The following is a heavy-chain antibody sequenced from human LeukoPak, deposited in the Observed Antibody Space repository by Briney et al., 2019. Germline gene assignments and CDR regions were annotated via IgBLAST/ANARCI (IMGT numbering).Heavy chain of an antibody. V-gene: IGHV1-2*02. CDR1: GYTFTGYY. J-gene: IGHJ5*02. CDR3: VTYYYDSSGYYSNWFDP. D-gene: IGHD3-22*01. CDR2: INPNSGGT. Sequence: ASVKVSCKASGYTFTGYYMHWVRQAPGQGLEWMGWINPNSGGTNYAQKFQGRVTITADESTSTAYMELSSLRSEDTAVYYCVTYYYDSSGYYSNWFDPWGQGTLVTVSS.